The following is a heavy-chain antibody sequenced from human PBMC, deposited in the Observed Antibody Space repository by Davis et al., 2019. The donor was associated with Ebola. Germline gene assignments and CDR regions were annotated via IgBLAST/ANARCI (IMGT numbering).Heavy chain of an antibody. CDR3: ATRLRSVGGFDA. CDR2: IYSGGGR. CDR1: GFTVTDSY. D-gene: IGHD3-10*01. V-gene: IGHV3-66*01. Sequence: PAGSLTLSCAASGFTVTDSYMSWVRQAPGNGLECVAVIYSGGGRYYADPVKGRFTISRDNDNKSLYLQMDNLRAEDTALYFCATRLRSVGGFDAWGQGTPVTVSS. J-gene: IGHJ4*02.